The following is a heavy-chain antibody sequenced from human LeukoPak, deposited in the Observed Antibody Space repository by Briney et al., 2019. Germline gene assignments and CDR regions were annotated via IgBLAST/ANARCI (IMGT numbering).Heavy chain of an antibody. V-gene: IGHV4-34*01. CDR2: INHSGST. CDR3: ARQPGRRDMDV. CDR1: GGSFSGYY. Sequence: TSETLSLTCAVYGGSFSGYYWSWIRQPPGKELEWIGEINHSGSTNYNPSLKSRVTISVDTSKNQFSLKLSSVTAADTAVYYCARQPGRRDMDVWGKGTTVTVSS. J-gene: IGHJ6*03. D-gene: IGHD1-14*01.